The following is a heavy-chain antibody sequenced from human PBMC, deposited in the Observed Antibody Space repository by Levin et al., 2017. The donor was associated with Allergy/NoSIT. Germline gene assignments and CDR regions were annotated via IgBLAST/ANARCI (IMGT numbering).Heavy chain of an antibody. Sequence: ASVKVSCETSGDTLSTYIINWVRQAPGQGLEWMGGTIPTFGTANYAQKFQGRVTITADKSTNTAYMELSSLRSEDTAVYYCATGRGGYSYGYARYWGQGTLVTVSS. D-gene: IGHD5-18*01. J-gene: IGHJ4*02. CDR2: TIPTFGTA. CDR1: GDTLSTYI. CDR3: ATGRGGYSYGYARY. V-gene: IGHV1-69*06.